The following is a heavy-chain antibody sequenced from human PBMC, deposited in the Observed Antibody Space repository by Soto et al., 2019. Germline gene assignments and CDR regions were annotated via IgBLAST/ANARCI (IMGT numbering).Heavy chain of an antibody. V-gene: IGHV3-48*01. CDR1: VFIFSSYS. Sequence: GGSLRLSCAASVFIFSSYSMNWVRQAPGKGLEWVSHISISSNTIDYADSVKGRFTISRDNAKNSLYLQLNSLRAEDTAVYYCARDSWYCSSTSCFIDYWGQGALVTVPQ. CDR2: ISISSNTI. J-gene: IGHJ4*02. CDR3: ARDSWYCSSTSCFIDY. D-gene: IGHD2-2*01.